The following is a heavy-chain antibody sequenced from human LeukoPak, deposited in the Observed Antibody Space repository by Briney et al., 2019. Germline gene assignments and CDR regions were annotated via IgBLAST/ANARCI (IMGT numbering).Heavy chain of an antibody. CDR2: IKQDGREK. Sequence: GGSLRLSCAASGFTFSNYWLTWVRQAPGQGLEWVAKIKQDGREKHYVDSVKGRFTITRDNAKNSLYLQMNSLRAEDTAVYYCARDRQIAYWGQGTLVTVSS. CDR3: ARDRQIAY. J-gene: IGHJ4*02. V-gene: IGHV3-7*01. CDR1: GFTFSNYW.